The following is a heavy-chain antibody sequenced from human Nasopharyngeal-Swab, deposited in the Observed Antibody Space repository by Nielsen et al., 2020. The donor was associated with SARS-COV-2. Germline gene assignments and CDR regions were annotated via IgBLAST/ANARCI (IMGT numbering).Heavy chain of an antibody. CDR2: MNPNSGNT. CDR1: GYTFTSYG. D-gene: IGHD4-17*01. Sequence: ASVKVSCKASGYTFTSYGISWVRQAPGQGLEWMGWMNPNSGNTGYAQKFQGRVTMTRNTSINTAYMELSSLRSEDTAVYYCARGGTTVTTPYFDYWGQGTLVTVSS. CDR3: ARGGTTVTTPYFDY. V-gene: IGHV1-8*02. J-gene: IGHJ4*02.